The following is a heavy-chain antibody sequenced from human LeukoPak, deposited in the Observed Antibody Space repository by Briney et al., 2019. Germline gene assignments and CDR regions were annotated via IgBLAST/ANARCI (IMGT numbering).Heavy chain of an antibody. J-gene: IGHJ4*01. V-gene: IGHV3-9*01. D-gene: IGHD3-9*01. CDR3: AKDLRYFASGIDY. CDR1: GFTFDDYA. Sequence: PGRSLRLSCAASGFTFDDYAMYWVRQAPGKGLEWVSGISWNSDNIGYADSVRGRFTISRDNAKNSLYLQMNSLRAEDTALYYCAKDLRYFASGIDYWGHGTLVSVSS. CDR2: ISWNSDNI.